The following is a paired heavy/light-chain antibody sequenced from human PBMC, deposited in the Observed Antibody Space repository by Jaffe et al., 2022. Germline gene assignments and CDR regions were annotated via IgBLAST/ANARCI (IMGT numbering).Light chain of an antibody. V-gene: IGKV1-13*02. CDR1: QGISSA. Sequence: AIQLTQSPSSLSASVGDRVTITCRASQGISSALAWYQQKPGKAPKLLIYDASSLESGVPSRFSGSGSGTDFTLTISSLQPEDFATYYCQQFNSYPVFGQGTKLEIK. CDR3: QQFNSYPV. CDR2: DAS. J-gene: IGKJ2*01.
Heavy chain of an antibody. Sequence: QVQLQESGPGLVKPSQTLSLTCTVSGGSISSGSYYWSWIRQPAGKGLEWIGRIYTSGSTNYNPSLKSRVTISVDTSKNQFSLKLSSVTAADTAVYYCARDIVEKVIIAVAGHPVWYFDLWGRGTLVTVSS. J-gene: IGHJ2*01. CDR2: IYTSGST. D-gene: IGHD6-19*01. CDR3: ARDIVEKVIIAVAGHPVWYFDL. CDR1: GGSISSGSYY. V-gene: IGHV4-61*02.